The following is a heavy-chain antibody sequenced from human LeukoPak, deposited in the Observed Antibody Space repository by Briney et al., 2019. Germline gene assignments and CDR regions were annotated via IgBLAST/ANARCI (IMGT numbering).Heavy chain of an antibody. Sequence: GGSLRLSCAASGFTFSTYWMTWVRQAPGKGLEWVSNINEDGSEKYYVDSVKGRFAISRDNAKNSLYLQMNSLRAEDTAVYYCARGSIAAPYYYYFMDVWGKGTTVTVSS. J-gene: IGHJ6*03. D-gene: IGHD6-6*01. CDR3: ARGSIAAPYYYYFMDV. CDR2: INEDGSEK. CDR1: GFTFSTYW. V-gene: IGHV3-7*01.